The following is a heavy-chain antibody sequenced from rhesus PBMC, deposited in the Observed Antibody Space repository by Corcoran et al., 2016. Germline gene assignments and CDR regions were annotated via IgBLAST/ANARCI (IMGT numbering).Heavy chain of an antibody. D-gene: IGHD4-4*01. CDR1: VGSFSDYY. CDR3: AKDPAYGSRSDV. CDR2: ISGSSGMI. Sequence: QVHLQESGPGLVKPSETLSLTCAVSVGSFSDYYLRWVRQPPGKGQEWIGYISGSSGMIDSTPSLKSRVTSSRDTSKNQCSLRLHSVTDEETAVDYGAKDPAYGSRSDVWGPGVLVTVSS. J-gene: IGHJ5-1*01. V-gene: IGHV4-165*01.